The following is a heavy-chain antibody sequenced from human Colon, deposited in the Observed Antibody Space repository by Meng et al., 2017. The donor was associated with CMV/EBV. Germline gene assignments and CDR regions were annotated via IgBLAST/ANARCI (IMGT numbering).Heavy chain of an antibody. CDR2: IHQSGIT. Sequence: QVTRQDGGAGLVKPSETLSLTCVVSGGSFSNYYWSWIRQSPGKGLEWIGDIHQSGITNHNPSLKSRVTISIDTSKNQFSLKLSSVTAADTALYYCAGGTYQAWEVLYFWGQGTLVTVSS. V-gene: IGHV4-34*01. CDR1: GGSFSNYY. J-gene: IGHJ4*02. CDR3: AGGTYQAWEVLYF. D-gene: IGHD3-10*01.